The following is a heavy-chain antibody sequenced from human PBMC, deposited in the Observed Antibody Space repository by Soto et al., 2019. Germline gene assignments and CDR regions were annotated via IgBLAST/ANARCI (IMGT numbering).Heavy chain of an antibody. CDR3: ARLDYGDYRVDY. D-gene: IGHD4-17*01. V-gene: IGHV1-2*02. J-gene: IGHJ4*02. CDR1: GYTFNAYS. Sequence: QVQLVQSGPEVKTPGASVKVSCEASGYTFNAYSIFWVRQAPGQGLQWMGWINPNSGGTVYAQTFHDRVTLTRDSSISTAYIELSNLRSDDTAVYYCARLDYGDYRVDYWGQGTLVTVSS. CDR2: INPNSGGT.